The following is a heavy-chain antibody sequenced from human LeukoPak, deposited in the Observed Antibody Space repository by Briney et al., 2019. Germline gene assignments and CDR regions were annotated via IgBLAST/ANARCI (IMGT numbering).Heavy chain of an antibody. CDR1: GDSISNYY. CDR2: VSAGGST. D-gene: IGHD6-19*01. V-gene: IGHV4-4*07. Sequence: SETLSLTCTVSGDSISNYYWSWIRQPAGKGLEWIGRVSAGGSTNYNPSLKSRVTVSVDTSKNQFSLKLTSATAADTAVYYCAREDSSGWYNYFDIWGQGALVTVSS. J-gene: IGHJ4*02. CDR3: AREDSSGWYNYFDI.